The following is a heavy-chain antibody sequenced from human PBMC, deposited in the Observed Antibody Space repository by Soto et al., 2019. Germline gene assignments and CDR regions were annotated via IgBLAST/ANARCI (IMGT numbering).Heavy chain of an antibody. V-gene: IGHV3-33*01. J-gene: IGHJ4*02. Sequence: GGSLRLSCAASGFTFSSYGMHWVRQAPGKGLEWVAVIWYDGSNKYYADSVKGRFTISRDNSKNTLYLQMNSLRAEDTAVYYCARNMYYYDSSGYYGGFDYWGQGTLVTVSS. D-gene: IGHD3-22*01. CDR3: ARNMYYYDSSGYYGGFDY. CDR1: GFTFSSYG. CDR2: IWYDGSNK.